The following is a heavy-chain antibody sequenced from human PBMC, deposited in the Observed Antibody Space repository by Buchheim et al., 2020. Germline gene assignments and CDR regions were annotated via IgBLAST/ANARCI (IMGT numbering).Heavy chain of an antibody. V-gene: IGHV3-23*01. D-gene: IGHD3-3*01. J-gene: IGHJ3*02. CDR2: IGSSIGDT. CDR1: GFTFRAYG. CDR3: AQDEEWPHDAFDI. Sequence: EVQLLESGGDLVQPGGSLRLSCAASGFTFRAYGVSWVRQIAGKGLEWVAGIGSSIGDTYYADSVKGRFTIFRDTYNNTFYLQMNNLRVADTALYYCAQDEEWPHDAFDIWGQET.